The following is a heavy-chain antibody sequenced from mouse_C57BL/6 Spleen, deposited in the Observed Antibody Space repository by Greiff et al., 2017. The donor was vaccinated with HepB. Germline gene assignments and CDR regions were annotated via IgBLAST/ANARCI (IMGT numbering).Heavy chain of an antibody. J-gene: IGHJ1*03. Sequence: VQLQQPGAELVMPGASVKLSCKASGYTFTSYWMHWVKQRPGQGLEWIGEIDPSDSYTNYNQKFKGKATLTVDKSSTTAYMQLSSLTSEDSAVYYCARCGYGGYYDGRGNGTTLTVSS. CDR3: ARCGYGGYYDG. CDR1: GYTFTSYW. V-gene: IGHV1-69*01. CDR2: IDPSDSYT. D-gene: IGHD1-1*02.